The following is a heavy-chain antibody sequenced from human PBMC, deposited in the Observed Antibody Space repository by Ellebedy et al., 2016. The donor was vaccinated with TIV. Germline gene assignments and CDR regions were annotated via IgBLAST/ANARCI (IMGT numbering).Heavy chain of an antibody. CDR1: GFTFSSYA. Sequence: GESLKISCAASGFTFSSYAMSWVRQAPGKGLEWVSAISGGGGGTYYADSVKGRFTISRDKAKNSLYLQMKSLRADDTAVYYCASRIQSNFDYWGQGTLVTVSS. D-gene: IGHD2-21*01. J-gene: IGHJ4*02. CDR3: ASRIQSNFDY. V-gene: IGHV3-23*01. CDR2: ISGGGGGT.